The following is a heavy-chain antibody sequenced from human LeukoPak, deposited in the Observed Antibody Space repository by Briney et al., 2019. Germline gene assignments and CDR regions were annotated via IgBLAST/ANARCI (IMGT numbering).Heavy chain of an antibody. CDR2: IDPNTGDT. CDR1: GYTFTGYY. D-gene: IGHD2/OR15-2a*01. CDR3: ARGGATRQAFFYYYYYMDV. Sequence: ASVKVSCNPSGYTFTGYYLHWVRQAPGQGLEWMGWIDPNTGDTNYAQKFQGRVTMTRDTSISTAYMELSRLRSDDTAVYYCARGGATRQAFFYYYYYMDVWGKGTTVTISS. J-gene: IGHJ6*03. V-gene: IGHV1-2*02.